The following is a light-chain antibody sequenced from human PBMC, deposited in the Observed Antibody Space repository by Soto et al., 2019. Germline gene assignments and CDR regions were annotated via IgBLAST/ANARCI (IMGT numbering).Light chain of an antibody. Sequence: EMVMTQSPATLSVSPGERATLSCRAGQSVSSNLAWYQQKPGQAPRLLIYGASTRATGIPARFSGSGSGTEFTLTISSLQSEDFAVYYCQQYNKWPTWTFGQGTKV. V-gene: IGKV3-15*01. CDR1: QSVSSN. CDR2: GAS. CDR3: QQYNKWPTWT. J-gene: IGKJ1*01.